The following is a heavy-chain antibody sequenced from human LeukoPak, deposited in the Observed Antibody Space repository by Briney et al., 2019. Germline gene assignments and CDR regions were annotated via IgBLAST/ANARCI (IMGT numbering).Heavy chain of an antibody. D-gene: IGHD3-22*01. CDR2: VDPEDGET. CDR3: ATENYYDSSGFKD. V-gene: IGHV1-69-2*01. Sequence: ASVKVSCKVSGYTFTDYYMHWAQQAPRKRLEWMGLVDPEDGETIYAEKFQGRVTITADTSTDTAYRELSSLRSEDTAVYYCATENYYDSSGFKDWGQGTLVTVSS. J-gene: IGHJ4*02. CDR1: GYTFTDYY.